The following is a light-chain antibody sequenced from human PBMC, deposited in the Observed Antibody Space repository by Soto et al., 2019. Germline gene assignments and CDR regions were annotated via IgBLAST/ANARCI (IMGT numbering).Light chain of an antibody. CDR3: SSYAGNGYV. V-gene: IGLV2-8*01. Sequence: QSALTQPPSASGSPGQSVTISCTGASSDVGGYNYVSWYQQHPGKAPKLMIYEVSKRPSGVPDRFSGSKSGNTASLTVSGLQAEDEDDYFCSSYAGNGYVLGTGTKLTVL. J-gene: IGLJ1*01. CDR2: EVS. CDR1: SSDVGGYNY.